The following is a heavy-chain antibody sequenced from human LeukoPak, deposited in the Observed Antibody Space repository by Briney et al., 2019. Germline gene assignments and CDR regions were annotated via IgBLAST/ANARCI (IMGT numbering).Heavy chain of an antibody. CDR3: LRYNYGYYFDY. V-gene: IGHV3-74*01. J-gene: IGHJ4*02. D-gene: IGHD5-18*01. CDR1: GFTFSSYW. CDR2: INTDGSST. Sequence: PGGSLRLSCAASGFTFSSYWMHWVRQAPGKGLVWVSRINTDGSSTSYADSVKGRFTISRDNAKNTLYLQMNSLRAEDTAVYYCLRYNYGYYFDYWGQGTLVTVSS.